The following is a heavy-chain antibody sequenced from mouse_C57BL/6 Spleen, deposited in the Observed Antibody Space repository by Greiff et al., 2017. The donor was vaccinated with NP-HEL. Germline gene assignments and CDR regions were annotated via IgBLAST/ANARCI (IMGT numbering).Heavy chain of an antibody. CDR3: ARPGYYSNYDAMDY. J-gene: IGHJ4*01. Sequence: VQLQQPGAELVRPGSSVKLSCKASGYTFTSYWMDWVKQRPGQGLEWIGNIYPSDSETHYNQKFKDKATLTVDKSSSTAYMQLSSLTSEDSAVYYCARPGYYSNYDAMDYWGQGTSVTVSS. V-gene: IGHV1-61*01. CDR1: GYTFTSYW. D-gene: IGHD2-5*01. CDR2: IYPSDSET.